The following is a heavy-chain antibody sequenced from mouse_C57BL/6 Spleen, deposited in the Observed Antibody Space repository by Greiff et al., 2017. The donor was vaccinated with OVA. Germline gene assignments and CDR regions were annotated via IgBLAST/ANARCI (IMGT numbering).Heavy chain of an antibody. D-gene: IGHD2-3*01. CDR2: IYPGDGDT. CDR1: GYAFSSYW. V-gene: IGHV1-80*01. Sequence: QVQLQQSGAELVKPGASVKISCKASGYAFSSYWMNWVKQRPGKGLEWIGQIYPGDGDTNYNGKFKGKATLTADTTSSTAYLQLSSLTSEDSAVYYCARGDGFPSFDYWGQGTTLTVSS. J-gene: IGHJ2*01. CDR3: ARGDGFPSFDY.